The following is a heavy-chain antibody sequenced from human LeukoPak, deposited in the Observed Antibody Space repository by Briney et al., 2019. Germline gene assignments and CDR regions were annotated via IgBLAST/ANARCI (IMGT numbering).Heavy chain of an antibody. J-gene: IGHJ4*02. CDR2: IYPGDSDT. CDR1: GYSFTSYW. Sequence: GESLKISCKGSGYSFTSYWIGWVRQVPGKGLEWMGIIYPGDSDTRYSPSFQGQVTISADKSISTAYLQWSSLKASDTAMYYCARHVYYYDSSGYTDYWGQGTLVTVSS. CDR3: ARHVYYYDSSGYTDY. V-gene: IGHV5-51*01. D-gene: IGHD3-22*01.